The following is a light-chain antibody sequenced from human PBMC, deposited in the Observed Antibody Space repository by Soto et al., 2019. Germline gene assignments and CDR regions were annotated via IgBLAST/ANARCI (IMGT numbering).Light chain of an antibody. V-gene: IGKV1-33*01. J-gene: IGKJ1*01. CDR2: DAS. CDR1: QNINNY. CDR3: QKYHSASRT. Sequence: DIQMTQSPSSLSASVGDRVTITCQASQNINNYLNWYQQKPGRAPKLLIYDASNLEAGVPSRFRGSGSGTDFTFTISRLQPEDVATYYCQKYHSASRTFGLGTKVDIK.